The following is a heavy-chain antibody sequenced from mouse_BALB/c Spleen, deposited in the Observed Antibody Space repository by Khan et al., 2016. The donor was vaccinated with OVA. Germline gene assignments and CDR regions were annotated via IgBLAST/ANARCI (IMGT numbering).Heavy chain of an antibody. CDR3: AREVSYLYAIDH. V-gene: IGHV9-3-1*01. CDR2: INTYTGEP. Sequence: QIQLVQSGPELKKPGETVKISCKASGYTFTNYGMNWVKQAPGKGLKWIGWINTYTGEPTYADDFKGRFAFSFETSASTAYLQINSLKYEDTATYCCAREVSYLYAIDHWGQGTTVTVSS. D-gene: IGHD1-1*01. J-gene: IGHJ4*01. CDR1: GYTFTNYG.